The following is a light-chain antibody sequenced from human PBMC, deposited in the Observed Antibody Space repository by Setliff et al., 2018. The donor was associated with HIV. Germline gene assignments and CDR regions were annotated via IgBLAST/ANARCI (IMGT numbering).Light chain of an antibody. CDR1: SSDVGAYNY. CDR2: DVT. CDR3: WSYAGSSWV. V-gene: IGLV2-11*01. Sequence: QSALAQPRSVSGSPGQSVAISCPGTSSDVGAYNYVSWYQQHPGKAPKLMIYDVTNRPSGVPDRFSGSKSGNTATLTISGLQADDEADYYCWSYAGSSWVFGTGTKVTVL. J-gene: IGLJ1*01.